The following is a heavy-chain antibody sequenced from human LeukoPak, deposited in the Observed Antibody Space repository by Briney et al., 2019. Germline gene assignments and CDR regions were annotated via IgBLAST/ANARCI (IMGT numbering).Heavy chain of an antibody. CDR2: IHYSGST. CDR1: GGSISSYY. D-gene: IGHD5-24*01. V-gene: IGHV4-59*08. J-gene: IGHJ4*02. Sequence: SETLSLTCTVSGGSISSYYWSWIRQPPGKGLEWIGYIHYSGSTNYNPSLKSRVTISVDTSKNQFSLKLSSVTAADTAVYYCARHAGDGPIYYFDYWGQGTLVTVSS. CDR3: ARHAGDGPIYYFDY.